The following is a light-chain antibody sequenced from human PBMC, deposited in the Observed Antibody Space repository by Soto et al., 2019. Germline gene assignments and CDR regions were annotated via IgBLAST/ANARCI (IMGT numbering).Light chain of an antibody. CDR1: QTVADS. J-gene: IGKJ2*01. Sequence: EIVMTQSPATLSVSPGERATLSCRASQTVADSLVWYQQKPGQPPRPLIKGASTRATGIPATFSGSGSGTEFTLTISSLQSEDFATYYCQQYDNLPYTFGQGTKLEIK. CDR2: GAS. V-gene: IGKV3-15*01. CDR3: QQYDNLPYT.